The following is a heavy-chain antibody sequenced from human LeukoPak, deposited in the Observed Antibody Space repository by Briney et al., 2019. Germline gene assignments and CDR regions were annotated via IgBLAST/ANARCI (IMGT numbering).Heavy chain of an antibody. Sequence: SETLSLTCTVSGGSISSSSYYWGWIRQPPGKGLEWIGSIYYSGSTYYNPSLKSRVTISVDTSKNQFSLKLSSVTAADTAVYYCARHRQPTTYHDYVWGSYRQGGSFDYWGQGTLVTVSS. CDR2: IYYSGST. J-gene: IGHJ4*02. CDR3: ARHRQPTTYHDYVWGSYRQGGSFDY. V-gene: IGHV4-39*01. D-gene: IGHD3-16*02. CDR1: GGSISSSSYY.